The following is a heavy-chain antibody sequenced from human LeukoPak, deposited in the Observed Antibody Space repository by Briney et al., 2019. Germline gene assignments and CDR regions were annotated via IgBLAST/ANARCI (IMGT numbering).Heavy chain of an antibody. J-gene: IGHJ5*02. CDR3: ARSSGNYYSWFDP. V-gene: IGHV3-74*01. CDR2: TNSDGSST. CDR1: GFTFSSYW. D-gene: IGHD1-26*01. Sequence: GGSLRLSCAASGFTFSSYWMHWVRQAPGKGLVWVSRTNSDGSSTSYADSVKGRFTISRDNAKNTLYLQMNSLRAEDTAVYYCARSSGNYYSWFDPWGQGTLVTVSS.